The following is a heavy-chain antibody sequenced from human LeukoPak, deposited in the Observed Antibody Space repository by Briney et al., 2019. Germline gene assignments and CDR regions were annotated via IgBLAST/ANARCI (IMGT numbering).Heavy chain of an antibody. V-gene: IGHV1-2*02. Sequence: ASVKVSCKASGYTFTGYYMHWVRQAPGQGLEWMGWINPNSGGTNYAQKFQGRVTMTRDTSISTAYMELSRLRSDDTAVYYCARVISGSFQHYFDYWGQGTLVTVSS. CDR3: ARVISGSFQHYFDY. J-gene: IGHJ4*02. D-gene: IGHD1-26*01. CDR2: INPNSGGT. CDR1: GYTFTGYY.